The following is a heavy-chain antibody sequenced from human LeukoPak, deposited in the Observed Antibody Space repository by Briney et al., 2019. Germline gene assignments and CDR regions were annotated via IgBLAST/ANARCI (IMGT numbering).Heavy chain of an antibody. CDR1: GGSISSYY. Sequence: SETLSLTCTVSGGSISSYYWSWIRQPAGKGLEWIGRIYTSGSTNYNPSLKSRVTMSVDTSKNQFSLKLSSVTAADTAVYYCARQILYCSSTSCQPPGWFDPWGQGTLVTVSS. CDR2: IYTSGST. D-gene: IGHD2-2*01. J-gene: IGHJ5*02. V-gene: IGHV4-4*07. CDR3: ARQILYCSSTSCQPPGWFDP.